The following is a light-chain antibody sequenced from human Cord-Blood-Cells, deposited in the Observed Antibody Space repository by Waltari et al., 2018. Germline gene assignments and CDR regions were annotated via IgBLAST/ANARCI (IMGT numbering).Light chain of an antibody. Sequence: EIVLTQSPGTLSLSPGERATLSCRASQSVSSSYLAWYQQKPGQAPRLLIYGASSRATGIPDRFSGNGSGTDFTLTISRLDPEDFAVYYCQQYGSSPWTFGQGTKVEIK. CDR3: QQYGSSPWT. CDR2: GAS. V-gene: IGKV3-20*01. CDR1: QSVSSSY. J-gene: IGKJ1*01.